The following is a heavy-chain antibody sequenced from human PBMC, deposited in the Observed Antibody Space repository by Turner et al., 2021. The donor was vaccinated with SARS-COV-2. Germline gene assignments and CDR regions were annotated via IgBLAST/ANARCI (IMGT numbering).Heavy chain of an antibody. D-gene: IGHD2-21*02. Sequence: QVQLVESGGGVVQPGRSQRLSCVASGFSFSNYAMHWLRRAPGKGLEWVAVISHDATTKHYAESVKGRFTISRDNSKNTLFLQMDSLRGEDTALFHCARCGGDCSSQGVVPDYWGQGTLVIVSS. CDR1: GFSFSNYA. J-gene: IGHJ4*02. CDR2: ISHDATTK. V-gene: IGHV3-30-3*01. CDR3: ARCGGDCSSQGVVPDY.